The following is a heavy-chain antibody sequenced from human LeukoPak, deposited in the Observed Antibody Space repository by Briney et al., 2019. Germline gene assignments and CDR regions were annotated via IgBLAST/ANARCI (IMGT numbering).Heavy chain of an antibody. CDR3: AREGYSSSWYVGLDY. V-gene: IGHV1-24*01. CDR1: GYTLTELS. D-gene: IGHD6-13*01. Sequence: ASVKVSCTVSGYTLTELSMHWVRQAPGKGLEWMGGFDPEDGETIYAQKFRGRVTMTEDTSTDTAYMELRSLRSDDTAVYYCAREGYSSSWYVGLDYWGQGTLVTVSS. CDR2: FDPEDGET. J-gene: IGHJ4*02.